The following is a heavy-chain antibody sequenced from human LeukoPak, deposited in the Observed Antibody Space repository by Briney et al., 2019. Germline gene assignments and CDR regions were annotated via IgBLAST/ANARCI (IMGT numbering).Heavy chain of an antibody. V-gene: IGHV1-8*03. J-gene: IGHJ5*02. CDR2: MNPNSGNT. Sequence: ASGKVSCKASGYTFTSYDINWVRQATGQGLEWMGWMNPNSGNTGYAQKFQGRVTITRNTSISTAYMELSSLRSEDTAVYYCARGRGGSSWYIWFDPWGQGTLVTVSS. CDR3: ARGRGGSSWYIWFDP. D-gene: IGHD6-13*01. CDR1: GYTFTSYD.